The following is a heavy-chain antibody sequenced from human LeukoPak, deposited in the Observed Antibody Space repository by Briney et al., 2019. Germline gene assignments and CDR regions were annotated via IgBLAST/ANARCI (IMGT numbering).Heavy chain of an antibody. CDR2: IGSDGNKK. D-gene: IGHD2-15*01. V-gene: IGHV3-30*02. CDR1: GFSFTHFG. Sequence: GGSLRLSCAASGFSFTHFGMHWVRQAPGKALEWVAFIGSDGNKKYFADSVKGRLTISRDNSKNMLFLQVNSLRAEDTAVYYCAKDGYCSGGACYSWHFDSWGLGTLVTVSS. J-gene: IGHJ4*02. CDR3: AKDGYCSGGACYSWHFDS.